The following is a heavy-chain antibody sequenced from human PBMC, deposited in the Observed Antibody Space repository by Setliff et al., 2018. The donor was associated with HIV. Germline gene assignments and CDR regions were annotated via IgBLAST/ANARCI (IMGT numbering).Heavy chain of an antibody. J-gene: IGHJ4*02. CDR1: GFTFSTYG. D-gene: IGHD3-10*01. Sequence: GGSLRLSCEASGFTFSTYGMNWVRHAPGKGLEWVAQISSSGFPIYYADSVWGRFTASRDNGKNSLYLEMSSLTNEDTGHYYCAKDTQTGYYDYWGQGTLVTVS. CDR2: ISSSGFPI. V-gene: IGHV3-48*02. CDR3: AKDTQTGYYDY.